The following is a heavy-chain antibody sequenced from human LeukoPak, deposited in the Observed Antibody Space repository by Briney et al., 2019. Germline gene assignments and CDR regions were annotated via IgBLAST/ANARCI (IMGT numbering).Heavy chain of an antibody. CDR3: ARDSGWWRFDF. J-gene: IGHJ4*02. Sequence: GGSLRLSCAASGLNFSSRWMNWVRQAPGQGLEWVASIKEDGSEKHYVDSVEGRFTISRDNGKNSLYLQMNSLRAEDTAVYYCARDSGWWRFDFWGQGTLVTVSS. V-gene: IGHV3-7*03. D-gene: IGHD6-13*01. CDR1: GLNFSSRW. CDR2: IKEDGSEK.